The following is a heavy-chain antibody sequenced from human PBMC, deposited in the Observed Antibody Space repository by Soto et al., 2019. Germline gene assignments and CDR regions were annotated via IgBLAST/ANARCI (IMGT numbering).Heavy chain of an antibody. J-gene: IGHJ6*03. CDR1: GYSFTSYW. V-gene: IGHV5-51*01. Sequence: GESLKISCKGSGYSFTSYWIGWVRQMPGKGLEWMGIIYPGDSDTRYSPSFQGQVTISADKSISTAYLQWSSLKASDTAMYYCARHDRIQLWLGDYYYYYYMDVWGKGTTVTVSS. CDR2: IYPGDSDT. D-gene: IGHD5-18*01. CDR3: ARHDRIQLWLGDYYYYYYMDV.